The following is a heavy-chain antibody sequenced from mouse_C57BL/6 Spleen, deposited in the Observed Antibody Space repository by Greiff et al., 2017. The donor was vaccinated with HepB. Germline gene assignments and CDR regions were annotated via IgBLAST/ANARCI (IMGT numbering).Heavy chain of an antibody. CDR1: GYSITSGYY. D-gene: IGHD1-1*01. CDR3: ARDPYYGSSPWYFDV. CDR2: ISYDGSN. Sequence: EVQLQQSGPGLVKPSQSLSLTCSVTGYSITSGYYWNWIRQFPGNKLEWMGYISYDGSNNYNPSLKNRISITRDTSKNQFFLKLNSVTTEDTATYYCARDPYYGSSPWYFDVWGTGTTVTVSS. V-gene: IGHV3-6*01. J-gene: IGHJ1*03.